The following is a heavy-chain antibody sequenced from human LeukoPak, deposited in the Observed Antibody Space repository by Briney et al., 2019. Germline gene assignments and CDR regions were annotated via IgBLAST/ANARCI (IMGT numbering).Heavy chain of an antibody. V-gene: IGHV7-4-1*02. CDR2: INTNTGNP. D-gene: IGHD3-10*01. Sequence: ASVKVSCKASGYSFTKYAMNWVRQAPGQGLEWMGWINTNTGNPTYAQGFTGRFVFSLDTSVSTAYLQTSSLKAEDTAVYYCARSTIAAWFGVGWFDPWGQGTLVTVSA. J-gene: IGHJ5*02. CDR1: GYSFTKYA. CDR3: ARSTIAAWFGVGWFDP.